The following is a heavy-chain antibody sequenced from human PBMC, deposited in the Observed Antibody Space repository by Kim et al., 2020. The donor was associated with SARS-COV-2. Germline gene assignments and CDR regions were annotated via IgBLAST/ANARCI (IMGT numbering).Heavy chain of an antibody. CDR2: DK. V-gene: IGHV3-7*01. CDR3: ARDMYRFLDY. D-gene: IGHD1-26*01. Sequence: DKYYVDSVKGRFTISRDNAKNSLYLQMNSLRAEDTAVYYCARDMYRFLDYWGQGTLVTVSS. J-gene: IGHJ4*02.